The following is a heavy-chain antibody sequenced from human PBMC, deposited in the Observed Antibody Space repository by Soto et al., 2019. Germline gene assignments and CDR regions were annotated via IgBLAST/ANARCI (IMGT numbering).Heavy chain of an antibody. V-gene: IGHV3-23*01. CDR2: IGGGGDAT. CDR1: GFTFISYA. D-gene: IGHD3-10*01. Sequence: EVQLLESGGGLVQPGGSLRLSCAASGFTFISYAMNWVRQAPGKGLQWVSAIGGGGDATFYADSVKGRFTISRDNSRNTGTLQMTSLGADDTAVYYCARKVPGSTTRPDYWYFDLWGRGTLVTVSS. CDR3: ARKVPGSTTRPDYWYFDL. J-gene: IGHJ2*01.